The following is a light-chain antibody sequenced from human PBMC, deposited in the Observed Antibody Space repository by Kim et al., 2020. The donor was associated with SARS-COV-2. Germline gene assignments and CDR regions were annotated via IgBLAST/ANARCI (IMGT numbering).Light chain of an antibody. J-gene: IGKJ3*01. CDR2: ARS. CDR3: QKYNNAPFT. V-gene: IGKV1-27*01. Sequence: ASIGDRVTITCRASQAIYNYLAWYQQKPGKAPKLLIYARSTLHSGVPSRFSGSGSATEFTLTISSLQTEDVATYYCQKYNNAPFTFGPGTKVDIK. CDR1: QAIYNY.